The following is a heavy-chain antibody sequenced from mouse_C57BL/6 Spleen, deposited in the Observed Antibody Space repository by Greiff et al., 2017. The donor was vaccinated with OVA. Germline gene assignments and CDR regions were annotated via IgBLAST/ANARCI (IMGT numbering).Heavy chain of an antibody. D-gene: IGHD2-3*01. CDR3: AREDDAYYYAMDY. CDR1: GYSFTGYY. CDR2: INPSTGGT. V-gene: IGHV1-42*01. J-gene: IGHJ4*01. Sequence: EVQLQQSGPELVKPGASVKISCKASGYSFTGYYMNWVKQSPEKSLEWIGEINPSTGGTTYNQKFKAKATLTVDKSSSTAYMQLKSLTSEDSAVYYCAREDDAYYYAMDYWGHGTSVTVSS.